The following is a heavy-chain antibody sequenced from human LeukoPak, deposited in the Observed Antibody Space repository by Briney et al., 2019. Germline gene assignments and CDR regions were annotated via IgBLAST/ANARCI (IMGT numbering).Heavy chain of an antibody. D-gene: IGHD3-10*01. Sequence: ASVTVSCKASGYTFTSYDINWVRQAPGQGLEWMGWMNPNSGNTGYAQKFQGRVTMTRNTSISTAYMELSSLRSEDTAVYYCARAEVDYYGSGSYYDWGQGTLVTVSS. CDR1: GYTFTSYD. CDR2: MNPNSGNT. J-gene: IGHJ4*02. V-gene: IGHV1-8*01. CDR3: ARAEVDYYGSGSYYD.